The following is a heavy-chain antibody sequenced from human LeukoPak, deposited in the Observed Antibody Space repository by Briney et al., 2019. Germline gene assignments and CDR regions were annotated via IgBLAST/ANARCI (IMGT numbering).Heavy chain of an antibody. CDR3: ARSVPDYTRFDY. J-gene: IGHJ4*02. CDR1: GFTFSDYA. Sequence: GGSLRLSCVASGFTFSDYAMNWVRQAPGKGLEWVSTFKTKYSQVYYAESVRGRFTISTDNFEKTVYLQMNSLRAEDTALYYCARSVPDYTRFDYWGQGALVTVSS. D-gene: IGHD4-11*01. V-gene: IGHV3-23*05. CDR2: FKTKYSQV.